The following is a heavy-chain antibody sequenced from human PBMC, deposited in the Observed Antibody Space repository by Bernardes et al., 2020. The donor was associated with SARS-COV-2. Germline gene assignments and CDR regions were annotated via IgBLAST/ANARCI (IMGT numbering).Heavy chain of an antibody. CDR2: TFIRGST. J-gene: IGHJ4*02. CDR3: ARDTGGYEYDY. CDR1: GDTIISCTYF. D-gene: IGHD5-12*01. Sequence: LSLTCAVSGDTIISCTYFCTSIGNRPRRAVEGRERTFIRGSTNCSPSLKSRVTISVDTSKNQFSLKLSSVTAADTAVYYCARDTGGYEYDYWGQGTLVTVSS. V-gene: IGHV4-61*02.